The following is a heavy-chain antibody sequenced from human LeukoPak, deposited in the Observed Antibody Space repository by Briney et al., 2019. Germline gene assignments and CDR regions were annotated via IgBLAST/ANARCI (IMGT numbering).Heavy chain of an antibody. J-gene: IGHJ4*02. CDR3: LRGDRRDY. Sequence: GGSLRLSCAASGFSFNSYTMNWARQAPGKGLEWRSSLYSGSAYIFYADSVTGRFTISRENAKNSLYLQMNNLRAEDTAVYYFLRGDRRDYWGQGTLVTVSS. CDR1: GFSFNSYT. V-gene: IGHV3-21*06. CDR2: LYSGSAYI.